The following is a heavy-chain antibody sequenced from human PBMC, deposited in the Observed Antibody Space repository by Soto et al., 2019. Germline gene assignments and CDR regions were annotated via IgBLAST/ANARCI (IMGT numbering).Heavy chain of an antibody. CDR3: AKDRGVANHLLKNRFEY. J-gene: IGHJ4*02. Sequence: QVQLVESGGGVVQPGRSLRLSCAASGFSFSNYGMHWVRQAPGKGLEWVAVISFDGNNKYYADSVKGRFYISRDNSKNEQYVQRNSLRAEDTAVYYCAKDRGVANHLLKNRFEYWGRGTLVTVSS. D-gene: IGHD5-12*01. CDR1: GFSFSNYG. CDR2: ISFDGNNK. V-gene: IGHV3-30*18.